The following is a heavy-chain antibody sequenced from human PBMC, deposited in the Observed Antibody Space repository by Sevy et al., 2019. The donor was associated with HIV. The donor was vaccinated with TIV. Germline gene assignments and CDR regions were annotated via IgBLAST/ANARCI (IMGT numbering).Heavy chain of an antibody. V-gene: IGHV3-9*01. Sequence: GGSLRLSCAASGFPFNDHALHWVRQVPGKGLEWVSGISWNSRNVGYADSVKGRFTISRDNSLYLQMNSLRAEDTAVYYCARGVTMIQGVGNAFDVWGQGTKVTVSS. CDR2: ISWNSRNV. CDR3: ARGVTMIQGVGNAFDV. D-gene: IGHD3-10*01. J-gene: IGHJ3*01. CDR1: GFPFNDHA.